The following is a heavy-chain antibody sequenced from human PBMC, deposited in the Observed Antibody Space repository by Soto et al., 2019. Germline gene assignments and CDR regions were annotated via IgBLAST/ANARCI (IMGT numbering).Heavy chain of an antibody. CDR3: ARVASYYYYGMDV. CDR1: GFTFSSDW. J-gene: IGHJ6*02. V-gene: IGHV3-7*03. CDR2: IRLDGSEK. Sequence: GGSLRLSCAASGFTFSSDWMSWVRQAPGKGLEWVANIRLDGSEKYYVDSVKGRFTISRDNAKNSLYVQMNSLRAEDTAVYYCARVASYYYYGMDVWGQGTTVTVSS.